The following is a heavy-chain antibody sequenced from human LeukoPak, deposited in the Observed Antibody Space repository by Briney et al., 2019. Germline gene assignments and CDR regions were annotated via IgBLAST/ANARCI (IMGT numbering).Heavy chain of an antibody. Sequence: SETLSLTCTVSGGSISSYYWSWIRQPPGKGLEWIGYINYSGSTNYNPSLKSRVTISVDTTKNQFSLKLSSVTAADTSVYYCARSVTDYDYVWGRYQGYYDYGMDVWGQGTTVTVSS. V-gene: IGHV4-59*08. CDR1: GGSISSYY. J-gene: IGHJ6*02. D-gene: IGHD3-16*02. CDR3: ARSVTDYDYVWGRYQGYYDYGMDV. CDR2: INYSGST.